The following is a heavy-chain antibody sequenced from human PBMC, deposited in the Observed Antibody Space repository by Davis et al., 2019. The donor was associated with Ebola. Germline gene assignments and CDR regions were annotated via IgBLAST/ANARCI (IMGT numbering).Heavy chain of an antibody. Sequence: GESLKISCKGSGYTFTSYYMHWVRQAPGQGLEWMGIINPSGGSTSYAQKFQGRVTMTRDTSTSTVYMELSSLRSEDTAVYYWAREDVTNFGVVAYYGMDVWGQGTTVTVSS. D-gene: IGHD3-3*01. V-gene: IGHV1-46*01. J-gene: IGHJ6*02. CDR2: INPSGGST. CDR1: GYTFTSYY. CDR3: AREDVTNFGVVAYYGMDV.